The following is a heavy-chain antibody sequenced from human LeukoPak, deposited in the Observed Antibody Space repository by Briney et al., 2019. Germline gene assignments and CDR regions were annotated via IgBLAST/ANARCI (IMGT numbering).Heavy chain of an antibody. CDR1: GGTFSSYA. Sequence: SVKVSCKASGGTFSSYAISWVRQAPGQGLEWMGGIIPIFGTANYAQKFQGRVTITADESTSTAYMELSSLRSEDTAVYYCAREEVTGYRSGGSCLDYWGQGTLVTVSS. V-gene: IGHV1-69*13. J-gene: IGHJ4*02. CDR3: AREEVTGYRSGGSCLDY. CDR2: IIPIFGTA. D-gene: IGHD2-15*01.